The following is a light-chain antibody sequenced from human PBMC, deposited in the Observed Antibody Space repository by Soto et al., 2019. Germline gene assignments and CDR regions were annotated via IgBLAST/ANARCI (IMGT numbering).Light chain of an antibody. V-gene: IGLV2-14*03. CDR1: SSDVGAFNY. CDR2: DVS. Sequence: QSAPSQPRSVCGSPGQAIAISCSGTSSDVGAFNYVSWYQQHPGKAPKLMIYDVSNRPSGVSNRFSGSKSGNTASLTISGLRAEEDADYYCNSYTSNTNYVFGTGTKVTVL. CDR3: NSYTSNTNYV. J-gene: IGLJ1*01.